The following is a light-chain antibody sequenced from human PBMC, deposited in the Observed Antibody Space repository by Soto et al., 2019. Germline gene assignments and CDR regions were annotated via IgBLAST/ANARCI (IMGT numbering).Light chain of an antibody. CDR1: HSISSC. CDR2: AAS. CDR3: QQSYSTPYT. V-gene: IGKV1-39*01. J-gene: IGKJ2*01. Sequence: DIQMTQSPSSLSASVGDRVTITCRASHSISSCLNWYQQKPGKAPELLIYAASSLRSGVPSGFSGSGSGTDFTLTISSLQPEDFATYYCQQSYSTPYTFGQGTKLEIK.